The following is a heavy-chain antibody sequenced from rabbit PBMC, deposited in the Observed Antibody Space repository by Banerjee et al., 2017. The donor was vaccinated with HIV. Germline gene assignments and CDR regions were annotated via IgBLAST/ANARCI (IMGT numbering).Heavy chain of an antibody. CDR2: INTGSSGST. CDR1: GLDFSSGYD. Sequence: QQQLEESGGGLVKPEGSLTLTCKASGLDFSSGYDMCWVRQAPGKGLELIGCINTGSSGSTWYASWAKGRFTISKTSSTTVTLQMPSLTAADTATYFCARHYYSGGYGYYPYAFTLRGPGTLVTVS. V-gene: IGHV1S45*01. D-gene: IGHD6-1*01. CDR3: ARHYYSGGYGYYPYAFTL. J-gene: IGHJ4*01.